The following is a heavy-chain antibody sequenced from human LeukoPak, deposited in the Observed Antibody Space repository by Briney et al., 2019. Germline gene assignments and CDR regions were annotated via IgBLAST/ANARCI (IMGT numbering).Heavy chain of an antibody. V-gene: IGHV3-23*01. CDR2: GSSSGAST. D-gene: IGHD6-19*01. J-gene: IGHJ4*02. CDR3: AKVPNSGWIFDY. Sequence: TGGSLRLSCAASGFTFSSYAMSWVRQAPGKGLEWVSTGSSSGASTWYADSVKGRFTISRDNSKNTLYLQMNSLRAEDTAVYYCAKVPNSGWIFDYWGQGTLVTVSS. CDR1: GFTFSSYA.